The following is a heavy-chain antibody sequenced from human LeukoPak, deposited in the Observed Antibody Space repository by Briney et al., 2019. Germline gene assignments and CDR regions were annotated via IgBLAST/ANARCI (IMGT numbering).Heavy chain of an antibody. D-gene: IGHD6-13*01. CDR1: GFTFSSYS. Sequence: PGGSLRLSCAASGFTFSSYSMNWVRQAPGKGLAWVSYISRSSSAIYYADSVKGRFTISRDNAKNSLYLQMNSLRAEDTAVYYCAREAYTSTNQDSFDYWGQGTLVTVSS. CDR3: AREAYTSTNQDSFDY. J-gene: IGHJ4*02. V-gene: IGHV3-48*01. CDR2: ISRSSSAI.